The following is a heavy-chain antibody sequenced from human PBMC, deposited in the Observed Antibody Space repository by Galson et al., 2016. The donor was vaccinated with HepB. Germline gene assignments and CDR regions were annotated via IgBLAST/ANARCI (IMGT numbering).Heavy chain of an antibody. CDR3: ARGVVCYGDRCTYTGMDV. V-gene: IGHV1-8*02. CDR1: GYSFTNYQ. Sequence: SVKVSCKGSGYSFTNYQINWVRQATGQGPEWLGWMNPNSGNTLYAQKFWGRVTMTSDTSISTAYMELSSLTSEDTAIYYFARGVVCYGDRCTYTGMDVWGQGTTVTVSS. CDR2: MNPNSGNT. D-gene: IGHD2-21*02. J-gene: IGHJ6*02.